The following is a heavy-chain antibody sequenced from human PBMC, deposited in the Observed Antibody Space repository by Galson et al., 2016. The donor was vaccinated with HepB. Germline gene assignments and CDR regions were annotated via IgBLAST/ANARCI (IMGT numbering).Heavy chain of an antibody. CDR3: AHRTSVFSDFVAARFDP. J-gene: IGHJ5*02. D-gene: IGHD3/OR15-3a*01. CDR2: LYWDDDK. Sequence: PALVKPPQTLTLTCTFHGFSLSTSGVGVGWIRQPPGKALEWLATLYWDDDKRYNPSLQSRLTITKDTSTNQVVLTITNMDPVDTATYYWAHRTSVFSDFVAARFDPWGQGTLVTVSS. V-gene: IGHV2-5*02. CDR1: GFSLSTSGVG.